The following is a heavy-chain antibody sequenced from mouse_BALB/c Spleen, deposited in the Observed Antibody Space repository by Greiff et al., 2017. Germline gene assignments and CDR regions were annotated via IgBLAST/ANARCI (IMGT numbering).Heavy chain of an antibody. CDR3: ARGVTTAFDY. CDR2: ISSGGST. Sequence: EVKVVESGGGLVKPGGSLKLSCAASGFTFSSYAMSWVRQTPEKRLEWVASISSGGSTYYPDSVKGRFTISRDNARNILYLQMSSLRSEDTAMYYCARGVTTAFDYWGQGTTLTVSS. V-gene: IGHV5-6-5*01. D-gene: IGHD1-2*01. J-gene: IGHJ2*01. CDR1: GFTFSSYA.